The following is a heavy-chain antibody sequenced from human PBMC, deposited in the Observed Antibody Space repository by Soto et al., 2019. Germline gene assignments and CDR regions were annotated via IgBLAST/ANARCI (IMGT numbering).Heavy chain of an antibody. Sequence: EVQLVESGGGLVQPVGSLRLSCAASGFTFSSYSMNWVRQAPGKGLEWVSYISGTSSTIYYADSVKGRFTISRDNAKNSLYKKLNILRAEDTDVYYCARHWRSRWFDPWGQGTLVTVSS. CDR1: GFTFSSYS. CDR3: ARHWRSRWFDP. CDR2: ISGTSSTI. J-gene: IGHJ5*02. D-gene: IGHD3-3*01. V-gene: IGHV3-48*01.